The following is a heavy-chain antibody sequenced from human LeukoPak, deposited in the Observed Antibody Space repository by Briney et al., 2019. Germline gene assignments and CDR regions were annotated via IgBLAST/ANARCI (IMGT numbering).Heavy chain of an antibody. Sequence: SETLSLTCTVSGGSISNNNYYWGWVRQPPGKALEWIGSIYYSGSTLHNPSLMSRVTMSVDTSKNQFTLKLSSVTAADTAVYYCATHGGDGPGSSNFDYWGQGTLITVSS. CDR3: ATHGGDGPGSSNFDY. CDR1: GGSISNNNYY. V-gene: IGHV4-39*01. J-gene: IGHJ4*02. D-gene: IGHD3-10*01. CDR2: IYYSGST.